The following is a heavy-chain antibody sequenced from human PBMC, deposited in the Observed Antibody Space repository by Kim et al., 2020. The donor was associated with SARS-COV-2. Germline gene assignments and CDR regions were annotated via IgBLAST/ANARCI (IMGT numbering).Heavy chain of an antibody. CDR1: GYTFTSYY. CDR2: INPGGGST. CDR3: ARDRWLKNNWNDRPYYYYGMDA. V-gene: IGHV1-46*01. Sequence: ASVKVSCKASGYTFTSYYMHWVRKAPGQGLEWMGIINPGGGSTSYAQKVQGRVTMTRDTSTSTAYMELSSLRSEDTAVYYCARDRWLKNNWNDRPYYYYGMDACGQGTTGTVSS. D-gene: IGHD1-20*01. J-gene: IGHJ6*02.